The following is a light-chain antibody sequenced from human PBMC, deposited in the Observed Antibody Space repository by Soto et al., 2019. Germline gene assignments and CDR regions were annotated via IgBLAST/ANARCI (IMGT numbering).Light chain of an antibody. CDR1: QSINRF. CDR2: AAS. V-gene: IGKV1-39*01. CDR3: QQSYSPPPVT. J-gene: IGKJ5*01. Sequence: DIQMTQSPSSLSASVGDRVTITCRASQSINRFLNWYQQKPGKAPKLLIYAASSLQSGVPSRFSGSGSGTDFPLTISSLQPEDFATYYCQQSYSPPPVTFGQGTRLEMK.